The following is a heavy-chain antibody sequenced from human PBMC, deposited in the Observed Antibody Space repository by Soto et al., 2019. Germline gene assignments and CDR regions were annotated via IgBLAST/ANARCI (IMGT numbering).Heavy chain of an antibody. J-gene: IGHJ2*01. D-gene: IGHD6-13*01. CDR3: RSSTSISGLYWYLDL. CDR1: GGSINSSDW. V-gene: IGHV4-4*02. Sequence: QVQLQESGPGLVKPSGTLSLTCAVSGGSINSSDWWSWVRQPPGKGLEWIGEIYHSGRTNYNPSLKSRVTISLDKSKTQFSLKLSSVTAADAAVYHCRSSTSISGLYWYLDLWGRGTLVTVSS. CDR2: IYHSGRT.